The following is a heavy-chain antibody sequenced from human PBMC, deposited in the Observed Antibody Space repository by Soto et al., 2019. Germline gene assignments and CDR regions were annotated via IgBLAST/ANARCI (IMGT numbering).Heavy chain of an antibody. D-gene: IGHD6-19*01. CDR1: GFTFSSYA. Sequence: QVQLVESGGGVVQPGRSLRLSCAASGFTFSSYAMHWVRQAPGKGLEWVAVISYDGSNKYYADSVKGRFTISRDNSKNTLYLQMNSLRDEDTAVYYCARISGWGWGQGTLVTVSS. CDR3: ARISGWG. CDR2: ISYDGSNK. V-gene: IGHV3-30-3*01. J-gene: IGHJ4*02.